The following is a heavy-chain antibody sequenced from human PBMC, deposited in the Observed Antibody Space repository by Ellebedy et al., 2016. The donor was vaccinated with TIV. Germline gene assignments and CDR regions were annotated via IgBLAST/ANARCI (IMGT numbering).Heavy chain of an antibody. J-gene: IGHJ5*02. D-gene: IGHD4/OR15-4a*01. CDR3: ARRTRAGRAWFDP. V-gene: IGHV4-34*01. Sequence: SETLSLXCTVSGGSISSYYWSWIRQPPGKGLEWIGEINHSGSTNYNPSLKSRVAISVDTSKNQFSLKLSSVTAADTAVYYCARRTRAGRAWFDPWGQGTLVTVSS. CDR1: GGSISSYY. CDR2: INHSGST.